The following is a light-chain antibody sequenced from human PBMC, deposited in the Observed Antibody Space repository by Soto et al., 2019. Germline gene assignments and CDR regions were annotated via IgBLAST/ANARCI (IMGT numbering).Light chain of an antibody. CDR1: SSDVGGYNY. J-gene: IGLJ7*01. CDR3: SSYTRSTLAV. V-gene: IGLV2-14*01. Sequence: QSVLTQPASVSGSPGQSITISCTGTSSDVGGYNYVSWYQQHPGKAPKLMIYDVSNRPSGVSNRFSGSKSNNTASLNMSGLQAEDDAGYYCSSYTRSTLAVFGGGTQLAVL. CDR2: DVS.